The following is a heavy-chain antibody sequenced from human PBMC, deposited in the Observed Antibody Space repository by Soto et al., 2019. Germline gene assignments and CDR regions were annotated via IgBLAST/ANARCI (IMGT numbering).Heavy chain of an antibody. Sequence: AGGSLRLSCAASGFTFNNYWIHRVRQVPGKGLVWVSRINDDGSTTNYADSVKGRFTISRDNAKNTVYLQMNSLRAEDTAVYYCAKDLLLGGFVYYYYGMDVWGQGTTVTVSS. V-gene: IGHV3-74*01. CDR2: INDDGSTT. CDR3: AKDLLLGGFVYYYYGMDV. D-gene: IGHD3-10*01. CDR1: GFTFNNYW. J-gene: IGHJ6*02.